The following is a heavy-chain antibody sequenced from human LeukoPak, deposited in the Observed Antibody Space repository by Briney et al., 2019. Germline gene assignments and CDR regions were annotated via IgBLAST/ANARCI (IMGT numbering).Heavy chain of an antibody. V-gene: IGHV3-23*01. CDR3: AKSRLSGINDAFDI. Sequence: QPGGSLRLSCAASGFTFSSYSMNWVRQAPGKGLEWVSAISGSAVITFYADSVKGRFTISRDNSKNTLYLQMNSLRAEDTALYYCAKSRLSGINDAFDIWGQGTMVTVSS. J-gene: IGHJ3*02. CDR2: ISGSAVIT. CDR1: GFTFSSYS. D-gene: IGHD3-3*01.